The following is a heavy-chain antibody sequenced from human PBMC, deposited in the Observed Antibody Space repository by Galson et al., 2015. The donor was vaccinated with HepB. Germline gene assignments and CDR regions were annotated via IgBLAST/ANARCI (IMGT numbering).Heavy chain of an antibody. V-gene: IGHV3-21*01. J-gene: IGHJ5*02. CDR2: ISKSSSYI. CDR3: ARVNWRDEWGNWLDP. CDR1: GFIFSSFT. D-gene: IGHD1-1*01. Sequence: SLRLSCAASGFIFSSFTMNWVRQAPGKGLEWVSSISKSSSYIYYTDSVKGRFTISRDNAKNSLSLQMNSLRAEDTAVYYCARVNWRDEWGNWLDPWGQGTLVTVSS.